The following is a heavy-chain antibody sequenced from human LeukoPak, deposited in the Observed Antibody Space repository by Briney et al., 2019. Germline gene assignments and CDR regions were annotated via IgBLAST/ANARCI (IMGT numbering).Heavy chain of an antibody. J-gene: IGHJ4*02. CDR2: MKSRTEGGAT. CDR3: ADLGDYRVG. Sequence: GGSLRLSCAASGFTVRNAWRSWGRRAPGEGREGGGRMKSRTEGGATEFAAPVKGRFTLSRDNSQNTLYLQITSLKTEDTAVYYCADLGDYRVGWGQGTLVTVSS. V-gene: IGHV3-15*01. CDR1: GFTVRNAW. D-gene: IGHD4-17*01.